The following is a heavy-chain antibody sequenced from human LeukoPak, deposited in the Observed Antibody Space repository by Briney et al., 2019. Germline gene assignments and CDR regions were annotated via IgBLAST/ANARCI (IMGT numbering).Heavy chain of an antibody. V-gene: IGHV3-33*08. CDR2: IWYDGSNK. CDR3: ARDRSGYANDAFDF. J-gene: IGHJ3*01. Sequence: GGSLRLSCAASGFSFSRYGMHWVRQAPGKGLEWVAVIWYDGSNKYYADSVKGRFTISRDNSKNTMFLQMNSLRAEDTAVYHCARDRSGYANDAFDFWGQGTMVTVSS. CDR1: GFSFSRYG. D-gene: IGHD3-3*01.